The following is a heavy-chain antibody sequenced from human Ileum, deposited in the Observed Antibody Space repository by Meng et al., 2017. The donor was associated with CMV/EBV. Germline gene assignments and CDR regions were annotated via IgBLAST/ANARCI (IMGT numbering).Heavy chain of an antibody. J-gene: IGHJ5*02. Sequence: ETLSLTCAASGFTFSNAWMSWVRQAPGKGLEWVGRIKTKTDDGTTDYAAPVQGRFTISRDDSENILYLQMNSLKTEDTAVYYCTTFYSSSSLWFDPWGQGTLVTVSS. CDR1: GFTFSNAW. CDR2: IKTKTDDGTT. CDR3: TTFYSSSSLWFDP. V-gene: IGHV3-15*01. D-gene: IGHD6-6*01.